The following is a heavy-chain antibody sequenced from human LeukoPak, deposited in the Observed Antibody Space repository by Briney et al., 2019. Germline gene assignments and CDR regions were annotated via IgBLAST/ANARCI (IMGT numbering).Heavy chain of an antibody. Sequence: ASVKVSCKASGYTFTGYYMHWVRQAPGQGLEWMGWINPNSGGTNYAQKFQGRVTMTRDTSTSTVYMELSSLRSEDTAVYYCARRGSGWPFDYWGQGTLVTVSS. V-gene: IGHV1-2*02. CDR1: GYTFTGYY. CDR3: ARRGSGWPFDY. CDR2: INPNSGGT. J-gene: IGHJ4*02. D-gene: IGHD6-19*01.